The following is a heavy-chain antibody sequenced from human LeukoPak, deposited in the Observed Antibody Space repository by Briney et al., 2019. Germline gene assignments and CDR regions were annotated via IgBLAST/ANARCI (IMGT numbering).Heavy chain of an antibody. CDR1: GDSVTSHG. J-gene: IGHJ4*02. CDR2: VYASGADSD. V-gene: IGHV4-59*02. CDR3: ARDNVGSLDF. D-gene: IGHD3-10*01. Sequence: PSETLSLTCSVSGDSVTSHGWSWVRQPPGKGLEWIGYVYASGADSDNCNPSLKSRITISVDTSRNQFSLRLNSVTAADTAIYYCARDNVGSLDFWGQGILVTVSS.